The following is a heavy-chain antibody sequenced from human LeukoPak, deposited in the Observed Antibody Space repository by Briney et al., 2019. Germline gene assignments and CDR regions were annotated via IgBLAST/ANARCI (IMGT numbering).Heavy chain of an antibody. V-gene: IGHV3-49*03. J-gene: IGHJ4*02. D-gene: IGHD6-25*01. CDR3: SSARGPAAAHDY. CDR1: GFNFGYYG. CDR2: MRSMANGVTA. Sequence: SLRLSRVGSGFNFGYYGMSWLRQAPGKGLEEVAFMRSMANGVTAEYAASVKGRFTVSRDDSKSAAFLHMDSLNTDATAVYYCSSARGPAAAHDYWGRGTLVAVSS.